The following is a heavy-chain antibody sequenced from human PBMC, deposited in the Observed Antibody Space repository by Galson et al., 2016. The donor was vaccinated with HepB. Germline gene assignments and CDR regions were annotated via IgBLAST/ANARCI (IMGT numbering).Heavy chain of an antibody. CDR1: GFTVSDNY. CDR2: IGGEGSTT. J-gene: IGHJ6*02. CDR3: ARDPAPNLRFLDRSHYFFGMDV. D-gene: IGHD3-3*01. V-gene: IGHV3-74*01. Sequence: SLRLSCAASGFTVSDNYMSWVRQAPGKGLVWVSRIGGEGSTTSYADSVKGRFTISRDNAKNALYLQMNSLRADDTAVYYCARDPAPNLRFLDRSHYFFGMDVWGQGTTVTVSS.